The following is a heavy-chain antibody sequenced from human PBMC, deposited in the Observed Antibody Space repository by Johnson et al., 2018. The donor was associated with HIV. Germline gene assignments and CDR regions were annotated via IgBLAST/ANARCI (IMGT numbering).Heavy chain of an antibody. CDR2: IWYDGSRK. CDR1: GFTFSTYS. CDR3: VKEASRGTVTQAPDAFDI. Sequence: VQLVESGGGLAQPGESLRLSCAASGFTFSTYSMHWVRQAPGMRLEWVAVIWYDGSRKYYPDSVKGRFTISRVNSKNMLYLQMNSLRVEDTAVYYCVKEASRGTVTQAPDAFDIWGQGTVVTVSS. J-gene: IGHJ3*02. D-gene: IGHD4-17*01. V-gene: IGHV3-30*02.